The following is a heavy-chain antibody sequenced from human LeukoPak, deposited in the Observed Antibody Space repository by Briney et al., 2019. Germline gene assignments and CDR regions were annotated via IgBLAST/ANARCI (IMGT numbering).Heavy chain of an antibody. J-gene: IGHJ6*03. Sequence: ASVKVSCTASGYTFTDYYMNWVRQAPGQGLQWMGWINPNSGGANYAQKFQGRVTMTRDTSISTAYMELSRLRSDDTALYYCARGPSQIMENYMDAWGKGTTVTVSS. V-gene: IGHV1-2*02. CDR1: GYTFTDYY. CDR2: INPNSGGA. CDR3: ARGPSQIMENYMDA. D-gene: IGHD3-16*01.